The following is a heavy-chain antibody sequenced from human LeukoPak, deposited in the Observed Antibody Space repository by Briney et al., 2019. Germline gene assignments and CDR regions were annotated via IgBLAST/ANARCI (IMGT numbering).Heavy chain of an antibody. Sequence: SETLSLTCTVSGGSISSYYWSWIRQPPGKGLEWIGYIYYSGSTNYNPSLKSRVTISVDTSKNQFSLKLSSVTAADTAVYYCAGVTVVRDFWSGYWSEYYFDYWGQGTLVTVSS. CDR2: IYYSGST. J-gene: IGHJ4*02. CDR1: GGSISSYY. V-gene: IGHV4-59*01. D-gene: IGHD3-3*01. CDR3: AGVTVVRDFWSGYWSEYYFDY.